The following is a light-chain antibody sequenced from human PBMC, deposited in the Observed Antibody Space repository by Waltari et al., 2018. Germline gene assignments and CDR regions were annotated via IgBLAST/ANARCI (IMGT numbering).Light chain of an antibody. Sequence: DIQMTQSPSTLSASVGDRVTITCRSSQSISTLLAWFQPKPGNHPKLLIYKTFNLERGVPSRFSGSGSGTEFTLTITSLQPDDFATYYCQQYSSSSMFSFGQGTKLEIK. V-gene: IGKV1-5*03. CDR1: QSISTL. CDR2: KTF. J-gene: IGKJ2*03. CDR3: QQYSSSSMFS.